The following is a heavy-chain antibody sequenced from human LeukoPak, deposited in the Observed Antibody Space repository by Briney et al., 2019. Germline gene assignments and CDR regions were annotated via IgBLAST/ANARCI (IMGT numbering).Heavy chain of an antibody. CDR2: INHSGST. CDR3: ARWGYYCSSTSCYPSWFDP. V-gene: IGHV4-34*01. Sequence: SETLSLTCAVYGGSFSGYYWSWIRQPPGKGLEWIGEINHSGSTNYNPSLKSRVTISVDTSKNQFSLKLSSVTAADTAVYYCARWGYYCSSTSCYPSWFDPWGQGTLVTVSS. J-gene: IGHJ5*02. CDR1: GGSFSGYY. D-gene: IGHD2-2*01.